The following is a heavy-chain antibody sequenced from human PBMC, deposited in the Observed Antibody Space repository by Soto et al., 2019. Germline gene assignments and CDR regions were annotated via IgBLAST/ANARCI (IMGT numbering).Heavy chain of an antibody. V-gene: IGHV4-59*01. D-gene: IGHD2-15*01. Sequence: KPSETLSLTCTVSGGSISSYYWSWIRQPPGKGLEWIGYIYYSGSTNYNPSLKSRVTISVDTSKNQFSLKLGSVTAADTAVYYCARELFTPSPSYYYYMDVWGKGTTVSVSS. CDR3: ARELFTPSPSYYYYMDV. J-gene: IGHJ6*03. CDR1: GGSISSYY. CDR2: IYYSGST.